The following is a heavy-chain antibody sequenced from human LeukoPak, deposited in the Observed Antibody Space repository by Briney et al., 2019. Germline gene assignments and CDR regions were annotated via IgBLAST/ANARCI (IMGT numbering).Heavy chain of an antibody. D-gene: IGHD5-18*01. V-gene: IGHV1-18*01. Sequence: ASVKVSCKASGYTFASYGISWVRQAPGQGLEWMGWISTYNDHRNYAQNLQNLQGRVTMIIDTSTSTVYMELRSLRSDDTAVYYCARDRGYSPDSFDIWGQGTMVIVSS. CDR3: ARDRGYSPDSFDI. CDR2: ISTYNDHR. CDR1: GYTFASYG. J-gene: IGHJ3*02.